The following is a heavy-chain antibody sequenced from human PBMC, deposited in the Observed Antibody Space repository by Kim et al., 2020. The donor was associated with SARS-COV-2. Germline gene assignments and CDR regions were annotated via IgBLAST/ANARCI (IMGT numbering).Heavy chain of an antibody. CDR3: TSIFEY. V-gene: IGHV3-23*01. D-gene: IGHD3-3*02. Sequence: GGGGSRYYAASGKGRFTTSSDNANNMVYLQMNRLRVDDTAIYYCTSIFEYWGQGALVTVSS. J-gene: IGHJ4*02. CDR2: GGGGSR.